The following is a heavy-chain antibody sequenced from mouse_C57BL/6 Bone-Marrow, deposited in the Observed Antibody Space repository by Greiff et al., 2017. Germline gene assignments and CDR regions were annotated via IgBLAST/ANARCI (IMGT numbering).Heavy chain of an antibody. V-gene: IGHV1-47*01. CDR3: ARVSYYGRRWDYFDY. CDR2: FHPYNDDT. Sequence: VQRVESGAELVKPGASVKMSCKASGYTFTTYPIEWMKQNHGKSLEWIGNFHPYNDDTKYNEKFKGKATLTVEKSSSTVYLELSRLTSDDSAVYYCARVSYYGRRWDYFDYWGQGTTLTVSS. J-gene: IGHJ2*01. D-gene: IGHD1-1*01. CDR1: GYTFTTYP.